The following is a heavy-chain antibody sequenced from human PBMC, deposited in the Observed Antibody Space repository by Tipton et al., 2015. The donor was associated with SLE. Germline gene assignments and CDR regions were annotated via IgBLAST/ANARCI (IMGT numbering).Heavy chain of an antibody. Sequence: TLSLTCTVSGDSISSGNYYWNWIRQPPGKGLEWIGYISYSGSTYYNPSLKSRVTISVDKSKNQFSLKLSSVTAADTAVYYCAREAVMVRGVSDAFDIWGQGTMVTVSS. V-gene: IGHV4-30-4*01. CDR2: ISYSGST. D-gene: IGHD3-10*01. CDR3: AREAVMVRGVSDAFDI. J-gene: IGHJ3*02. CDR1: GDSISSGNYY.